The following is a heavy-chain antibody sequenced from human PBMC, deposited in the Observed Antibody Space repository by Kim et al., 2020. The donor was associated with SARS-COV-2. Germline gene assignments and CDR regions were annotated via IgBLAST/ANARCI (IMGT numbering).Heavy chain of an antibody. CDR3: ARDQGDIVVVVAATLRLDYGMDV. Sequence: ASVKVSCKASGYTFTSYCISWVRQAPGQGPEWMGWISAYNGNTNYAQKLQGRVTMTTDTSTSTAYMELRSLRSDDTAAYYCARDQGDIVVVVAATLRLDYGMDVWGQGHTVTVSS. CDR2: ISAYNGNT. CDR1: GYTFTSYC. D-gene: IGHD2-15*01. J-gene: IGHJ6*02. V-gene: IGHV1-18*01.